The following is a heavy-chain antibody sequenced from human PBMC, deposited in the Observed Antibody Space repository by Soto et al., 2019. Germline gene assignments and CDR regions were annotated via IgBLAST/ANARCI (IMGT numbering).Heavy chain of an antibody. CDR3: ARSTYYYDSSGYYAVY. CDR2: IYYSGST. V-gene: IGHV4-31*03. D-gene: IGHD3-22*01. CDR1: SGSISSGGYY. Sequence: PSETLSLTCTVSSGSISSGGYYWSWIRQHPGKGLEWIGYIYYSGSTYYNPSLKSRVTISVDTSKNQFSLKLSSVTAADTAVYYCARSTYYYDSSGYYAVYWGQGTLVTVSS. J-gene: IGHJ4*02.